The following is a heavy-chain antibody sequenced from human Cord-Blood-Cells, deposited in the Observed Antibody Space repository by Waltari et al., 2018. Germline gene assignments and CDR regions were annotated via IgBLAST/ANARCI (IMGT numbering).Heavy chain of an antibody. D-gene: IGHD6-13*01. CDR2: ISYDGSNK. V-gene: IGHV3-30-3*01. CDR3: ARDKGYSSSPFDL. Sequence: QVQLVESGGGVVQPGRSLRLSCAASGFTFSSYAMHWVRQAPGKGVEVVAVISYDGSNKYYADSVKGRFTISRDNSKNTLYLQMNSLRAEDTAVYYCARDKGYSSSPFDLWGRGTLVTVSS. J-gene: IGHJ2*01. CDR1: GFTFSSYA.